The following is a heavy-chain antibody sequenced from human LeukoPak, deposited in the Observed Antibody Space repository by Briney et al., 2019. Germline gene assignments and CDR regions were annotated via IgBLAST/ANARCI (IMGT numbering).Heavy chain of an antibody. CDR1: GYSISSGYY. Sequence: KTSETLSLTCAVSGYSISSGYYWGWIRQPPGKGLEWIGSIYHSGGTYYNPSLKSRVTISVDTSKHQFSLKLSSVTAADTAVYYCARRLGITIFGVVPRPSNWFDPWGQGTLVTVPS. CDR3: ARRLGITIFGVVPRPSNWFDP. V-gene: IGHV4-38-2*01. J-gene: IGHJ5*02. D-gene: IGHD3-3*01. CDR2: IYHSGGT.